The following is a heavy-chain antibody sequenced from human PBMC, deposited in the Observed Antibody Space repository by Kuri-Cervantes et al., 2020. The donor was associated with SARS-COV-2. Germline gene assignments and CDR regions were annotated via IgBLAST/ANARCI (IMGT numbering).Heavy chain of an antibody. J-gene: IGHJ4*02. CDR2: ISSNGGST. CDR1: GFTFSNYA. D-gene: IGHD2-2*01. V-gene: IGHV3-64*04. CDR3: ARVAKSTTDY. Sequence: GGSLRLSCAASGFTFSNYAIRWVRQAPGKGLEYVSAISSNGGSTYYADSVKGRFTISRDNAKNSLYLQMNSLRAEDTAVYYCARVAKSTTDYWGQGTLVTVSS.